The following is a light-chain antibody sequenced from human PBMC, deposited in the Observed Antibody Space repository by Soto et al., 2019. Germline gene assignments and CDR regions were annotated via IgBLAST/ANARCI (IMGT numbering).Light chain of an antibody. Sequence: EIVLTQSPASLSLSPGESATLSCRASQSISGYLVWYQQKPGQAPRLLIYDASNRATGIPARFSGSGSGTDFTLANPSLEPEDCAVFSCQQRSSWPLTFVGGTKVEI. J-gene: IGKJ4*01. CDR3: QQRSSWPLT. CDR2: DAS. V-gene: IGKV3-11*01. CDR1: QSISGY.